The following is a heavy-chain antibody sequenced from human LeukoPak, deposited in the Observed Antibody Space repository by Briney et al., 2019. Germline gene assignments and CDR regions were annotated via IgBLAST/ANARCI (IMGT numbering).Heavy chain of an antibody. J-gene: IGHJ4*02. CDR3: ARGYYDSSGYWSIDH. D-gene: IGHD3-22*01. CDR2: IYYSGST. Sequence: SETLSLTCTVSGGSISSYYWSWIRQPPGKGLEWIGYIYYSGSTNYNPSLKSRVTISVDTSKNQFSLKLSSVTAADTAVYYCARGYYDSSGYWSIDHWGQGTLVTVSS. V-gene: IGHV4-59*01. CDR1: GGSISSYY.